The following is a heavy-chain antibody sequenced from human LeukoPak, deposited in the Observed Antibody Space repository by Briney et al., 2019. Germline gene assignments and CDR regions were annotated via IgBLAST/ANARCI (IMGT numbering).Heavy chain of an antibody. Sequence: ASVKVSCKASGYTFTSYDINWARQAPGQGHERMGWMNPNSGNTGYAKKFQGRVTITRNTSISTAYMELSSLRSEDTAVYYCAREDYYDSGSSDYWGQGTLVTVSS. CDR3: AREDYYDSGSSDY. CDR2: MNPNSGNT. CDR1: GYTFTSYD. V-gene: IGHV1-8*03. D-gene: IGHD3-22*01. J-gene: IGHJ4*02.